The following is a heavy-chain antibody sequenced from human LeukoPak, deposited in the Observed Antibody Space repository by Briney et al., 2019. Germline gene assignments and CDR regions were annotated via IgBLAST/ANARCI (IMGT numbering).Heavy chain of an antibody. Sequence: SSETLSLTCSVSGGSISSSSYYWGWIRQPPGKGLEWIGSIYYSGSTYYNPSLKSRVTISVDTSKNQFSLKLSSVTAADTAVYYCARRGSGSYFKPSYFDYWGQGTLVTVSS. CDR3: ARRGSGSYFKPSYFDY. J-gene: IGHJ4*02. D-gene: IGHD3-10*01. CDR1: GGSISSSSYY. V-gene: IGHV4-39*01. CDR2: IYYSGST.